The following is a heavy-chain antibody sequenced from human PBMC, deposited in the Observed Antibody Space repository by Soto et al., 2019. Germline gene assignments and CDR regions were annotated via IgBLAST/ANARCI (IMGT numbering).Heavy chain of an antibody. Sequence: ASVKGSCKASGYSFTGSYMHWVRQAPGKGLEWMGWINPNSGGTNYAQKFQGWVTMTRDTSISTAYMELSRLRSDDTAVYYCARGIWSGYYTGDYYYYGMDVWGQGTTVTVSS. D-gene: IGHD3-3*01. J-gene: IGHJ6*02. CDR2: INPNSGGT. CDR1: GYSFTGSY. V-gene: IGHV1-2*04. CDR3: ARGIWSGYYTGDYYYYGMDV.